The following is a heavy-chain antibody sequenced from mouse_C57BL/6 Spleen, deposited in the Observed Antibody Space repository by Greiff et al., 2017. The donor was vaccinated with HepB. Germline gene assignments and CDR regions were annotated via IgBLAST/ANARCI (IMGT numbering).Heavy chain of an antibody. Sequence: VQLQQSGPELVKPGASVKISCKASGYAFSSSWMNWVKQRPGKGLEWIGRIYPGDGDTNYNGKFKGKATLTADKSSSTAYMQLSSLKSEDSAVYFCAREGLALYFDYWGQGTTLTVSS. D-gene: IGHD3-3*01. CDR2: IYPGDGDT. CDR1: GYAFSSSW. J-gene: IGHJ2*01. V-gene: IGHV1-82*01. CDR3: AREGLALYFDY.